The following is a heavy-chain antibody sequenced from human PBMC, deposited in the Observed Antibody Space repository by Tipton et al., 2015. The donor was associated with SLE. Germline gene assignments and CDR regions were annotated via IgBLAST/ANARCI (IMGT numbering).Heavy chain of an antibody. CDR1: GGTFSRSA. CDR2: IIPILGIA. J-gene: IGHJ6*02. V-gene: IGHV1-69*04. Sequence: QSGAEVKKPGSSVKVSCKASGGTFSRSAISWVRQAPGQGLEWMGRIIPILGIANYAQKFQGRVTITADKSTSTAYMELSSLRSEDTAVYYCAEGVGGMDVWGQGTTVTVSS. CDR3: AEGVGGMDV. D-gene: IGHD3-3*01.